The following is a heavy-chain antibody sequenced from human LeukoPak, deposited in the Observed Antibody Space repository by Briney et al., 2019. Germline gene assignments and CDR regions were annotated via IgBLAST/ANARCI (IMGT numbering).Heavy chain of an antibody. V-gene: IGHV3-23*01. J-gene: IGHJ4*02. CDR3: AKILMGYCSGGSCYSF. Sequence: GGSLRLSCAASGFTFSSYATSWVRQAPGKGLEWVSAISGSGGSTYYADSVKGRFTISRDNSKNTLYLQMNSLRAEDTAVYYCAKILMGYCSGGSCYSFWGQGTLVTVSS. D-gene: IGHD2-15*01. CDR2: ISGSGGST. CDR1: GFTFSSYA.